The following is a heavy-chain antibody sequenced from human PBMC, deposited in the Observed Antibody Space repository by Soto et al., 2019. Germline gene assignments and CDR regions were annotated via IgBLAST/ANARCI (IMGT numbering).Heavy chain of an antibody. V-gene: IGHV1-18*01. CDR3: AREGQAPYYYYGMDV. Sequence: ASVKVSCKASGYTFTSYGISWVRQAPGQGLEWMGWISAYNGNTKYSQKFQGRVTITRDTSASTAYMELSSLRSDDTAVYYCAREGQAPYYYYGMDVWGQGTAVTVSS. CDR2: ISAYNGNT. J-gene: IGHJ6*02. CDR1: GYTFTSYG.